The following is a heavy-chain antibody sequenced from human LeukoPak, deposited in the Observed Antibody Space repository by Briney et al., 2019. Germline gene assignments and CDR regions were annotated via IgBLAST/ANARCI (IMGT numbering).Heavy chain of an antibody. Sequence: ASETLSLTCTVSGGSISSGSYYWSWIRQPAGKGLESIGRIYTSGSTNYNPSLKSRVTISSDTSKNQFSLKLTSVTAADTAVYYCARAGGIRTAALDLDYWGQGTLVTVSS. CDR1: GGSISSGSYY. CDR3: ARAGGIRTAALDLDY. D-gene: IGHD6-25*01. J-gene: IGHJ4*02. V-gene: IGHV4-61*02. CDR2: IYTSGST.